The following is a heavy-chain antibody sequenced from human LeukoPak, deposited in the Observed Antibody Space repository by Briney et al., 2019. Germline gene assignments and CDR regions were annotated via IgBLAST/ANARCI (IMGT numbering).Heavy chain of an antibody. CDR2: ISSSGSTI. V-gene: IGHV3-48*01. D-gene: IGHD5-18*01. CDR1: GFTFSIYS. J-gene: IGHJ4*02. CDR3: AKDIRRGYNYGYDQFAY. Sequence: PGGSLRLSCAASGFTFSIYSINWVRQAPGKGLEWVSYISSSGSTIYYADSVKGRFTISRDNSKNTLYLQMNSLRAEDAAVYYCAKDIRRGYNYGYDQFAYWGQGTLVTVSS.